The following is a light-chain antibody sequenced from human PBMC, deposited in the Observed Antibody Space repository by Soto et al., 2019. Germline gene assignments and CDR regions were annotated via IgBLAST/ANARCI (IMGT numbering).Light chain of an antibody. J-gene: IGLJ1*01. CDR1: SSDVGGYNY. Sequence: QSALTQPASVSGSPGQSITISCTGTSSDVGGYNYVSWYQKYPDKAPKLMIYEVTKRPSGVPDRFSGSKSGNTASLTVSGLLAEDEADYYCASYAGGNQVFGTGTKVTVL. CDR3: ASYAGGNQV. CDR2: EVT. V-gene: IGLV2-8*01.